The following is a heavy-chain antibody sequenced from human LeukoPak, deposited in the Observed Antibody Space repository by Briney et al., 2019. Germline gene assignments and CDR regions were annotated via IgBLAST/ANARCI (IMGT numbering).Heavy chain of an antibody. CDR1: GFIVNSNY. V-gene: IGHV3-66*01. CDR2: IHSGGST. J-gene: IGHJ3*02. D-gene: IGHD4-23*01. CDR3: ARDDHGGNSHYAFDI. Sequence: GGSLRLSCAASGFIVNSNYMSWVRQAPGKGLECVSFIHSGGSTYYADSVKGRFTISSDNSKNTLYLQMNSLRAEDTAVYYCARDDHGGNSHYAFDIWGQGTMVTVSS.